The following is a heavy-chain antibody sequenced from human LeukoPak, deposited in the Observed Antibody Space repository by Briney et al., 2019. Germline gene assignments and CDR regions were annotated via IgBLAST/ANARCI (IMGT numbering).Heavy chain of an antibody. Sequence: ASVKVSCKASGYTFTGYYMHWVRQAPGQGLEWMGWINPNSGGTNYAQKFQGRDTMTRDTSISTAYMELSRLRSDDTAVYYCARVGAAAGTRANAFDIWGQGTMVTVSS. CDR2: INPNSGGT. CDR3: ARVGAAAGTRANAFDI. D-gene: IGHD6-13*01. CDR1: GYTFTGYY. J-gene: IGHJ3*02. V-gene: IGHV1-2*02.